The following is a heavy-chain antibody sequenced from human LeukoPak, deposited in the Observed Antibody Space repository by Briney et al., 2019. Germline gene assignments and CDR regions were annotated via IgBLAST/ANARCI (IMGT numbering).Heavy chain of an antibody. V-gene: IGHV3-7*01. D-gene: IGHD4-23*01. CDR2: IKQDGSEK. CDR3: AHYDGNSGSFQH. J-gene: IGHJ1*01. Sequence: GGSLRLSCVASLVTFTNHWISCGCQAPGEGLGWVAHIKQDGSEKYYVDSVKGRFTISRDNAENSLYLQMNSLRAEDTAVYYCAHYDGNSGSFQHWGQGTLVTVSS. CDR1: LVTFTNHW.